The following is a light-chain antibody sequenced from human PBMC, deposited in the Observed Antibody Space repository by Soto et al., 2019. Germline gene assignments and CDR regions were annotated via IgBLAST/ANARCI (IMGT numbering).Light chain of an antibody. CDR1: SSDVGGYNY. CDR2: EVS. J-gene: IGLJ1*01. V-gene: IGLV2-8*01. CDR3: SSYAGSGSNYV. Sequence: QSVLTQPPSASGSPGQSVTISCTGTSSDVGGYNYVSWYQHHPGKAPKLTIYEVSKRPSGVPDRFSGSKSGNTASLTVSGLQAEDEADYYCSSYAGSGSNYVFGTRTKLTVL.